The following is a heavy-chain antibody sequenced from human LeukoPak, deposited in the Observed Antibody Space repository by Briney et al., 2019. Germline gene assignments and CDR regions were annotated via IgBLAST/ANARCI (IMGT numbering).Heavy chain of an antibody. CDR3: AKRALEYSSSLDY. D-gene: IGHD6-6*01. Sequence: PGGSLRLSCAASGFTFSTSWMHWVRQAPGQGLVWVSLISGDGGSTYYADSVKGRFTISRDNSKNSLYLQMNSLRTEDTALYYCAKRALEYSSSLDYWGQGTLVTVSS. V-gene: IGHV3-43*01. CDR2: ISGDGGST. CDR1: GFTFSTSW. J-gene: IGHJ4*02.